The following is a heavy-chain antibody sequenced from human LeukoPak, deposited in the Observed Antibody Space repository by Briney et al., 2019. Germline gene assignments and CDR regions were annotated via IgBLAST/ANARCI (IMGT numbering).Heavy chain of an antibody. CDR1: SGWDGSAPSMV. CDR3: ARGLGVVTAQSEQPKPRYFDL. V-gene: IGHV1-18*01. Sequence: ASVKVSCKGLSGWDGSAPSMVTQGVRQAPGQGLEWMGWISAYNGNTNYAQNLQGRVTMTTDTSTSTAYMELRSLRSDDTAVYYCARGLGVVTAQSEQPKPRYFDLWGRGTQVTVSS. CDR2: ISAYNGNT. D-gene: IGHD2-21*02. J-gene: IGHJ2*01.